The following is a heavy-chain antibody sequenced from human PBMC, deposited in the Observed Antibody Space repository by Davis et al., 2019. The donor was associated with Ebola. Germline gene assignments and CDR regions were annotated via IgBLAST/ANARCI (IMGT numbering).Heavy chain of an antibody. CDR1: GGSISSYY. V-gene: IGHV4-59*08. Sequence: MPSETLSLTCTVSGGSISSYYWSWIRQPPGKGLEWIGYIYYSGSTNYNPSLKSRVTISVDTSKNQFSLKLNSVTAADTAIYYCTRRLPANWFDPWGRGTLVSVSS. J-gene: IGHJ5*02. CDR2: IYYSGST. CDR3: TRRLPANWFDP. D-gene: IGHD2-15*01.